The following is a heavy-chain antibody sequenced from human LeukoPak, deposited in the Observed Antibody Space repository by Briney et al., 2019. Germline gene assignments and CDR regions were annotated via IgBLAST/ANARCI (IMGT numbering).Heavy chain of an antibody. Sequence: PGGSLRLSCAASGLSFNDYAMSWVRQAPGKGLEWVSVISGGGGRTSYADSVKGRFTISRDNSKNTLYLQMNSLRAEDTALYYCAKDRLSSPTAPRFDPWGQGTQVTVSS. J-gene: IGHJ5*02. V-gene: IGHV3-23*01. CDR3: AKDRLSSPTAPRFDP. D-gene: IGHD2/OR15-2a*01. CDR2: ISGGGGRT. CDR1: GLSFNDYA.